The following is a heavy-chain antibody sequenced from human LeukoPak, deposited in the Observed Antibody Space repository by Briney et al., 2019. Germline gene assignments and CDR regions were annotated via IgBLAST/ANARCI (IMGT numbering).Heavy chain of an antibody. CDR2: IKSKTDGGTT. CDR3: TTQDTDFEDP. CDR1: GVTVSNNF. Sequence: GGSLRLSCAASGVTVSNNFMSWVRQAPGKGLEWVGRIKSKTDGGTTDYAAPVKGRFTISRDDSKNTLYLQMNSLKTEDTAVYYCTTQDTDFEDPWGQGTLVTVSS. V-gene: IGHV3-15*01. J-gene: IGHJ4*02. D-gene: IGHD2-15*01.